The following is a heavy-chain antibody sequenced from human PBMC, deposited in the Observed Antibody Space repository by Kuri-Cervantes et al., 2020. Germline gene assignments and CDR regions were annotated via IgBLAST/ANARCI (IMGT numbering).Heavy chain of an antibody. J-gene: IGHJ6*02. CDR1: GFTFSSYG. V-gene: IGHV3-33*01. Sequence: GGSLRLSCAASGFTFSSYGMHWVRQAPGKGLEWVAVIWYDGSNKYYADSVKGRFTISRDNSKNTLYLQMNSLRAEDTAVYYCAREGAITMLDFNPRYYYYYYGMDVWGQGTTVTVSS. D-gene: IGHD3-10*02. CDR2: IWYDGSNK. CDR3: AREGAITMLDFNPRYYYYYYGMDV.